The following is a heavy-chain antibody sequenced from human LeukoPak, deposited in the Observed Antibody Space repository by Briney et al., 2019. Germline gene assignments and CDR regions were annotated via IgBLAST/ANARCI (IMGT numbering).Heavy chain of an antibody. J-gene: IGHJ6*03. CDR2: IFPSGGEI. CDR3: AKDQWLAPYYMDV. D-gene: IGHD6-19*01. Sequence: PGGSLRLSCVASGFTFSTFAMIWVRQPPGKGLEWVSSIFPSGGEIHYADSVRGRFTISRDNSKSILSLQMNSLRAEDTAVYYCAKDQWLAPYYMDVWGKGTTVTVSS. CDR1: GFTFSTFA. V-gene: IGHV3-23*01.